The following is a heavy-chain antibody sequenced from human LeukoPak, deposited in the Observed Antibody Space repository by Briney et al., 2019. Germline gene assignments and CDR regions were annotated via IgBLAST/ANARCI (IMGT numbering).Heavy chain of an antibody. Sequence: ASVKVSCKASGYTFSDYYMHWVRQAPGQGLEWMGWIMLNSGGTNYAQKFQGRVTMTRDTSINTAYMELSSLRSDDTAVYYCARGSAMVTTYRGGNWFDPWGQGTLVTVSS. CDR2: IMLNSGGT. V-gene: IGHV1-2*02. J-gene: IGHJ5*02. CDR1: GYTFSDYY. D-gene: IGHD5-18*01. CDR3: ARGSAMVTTYRGGNWFDP.